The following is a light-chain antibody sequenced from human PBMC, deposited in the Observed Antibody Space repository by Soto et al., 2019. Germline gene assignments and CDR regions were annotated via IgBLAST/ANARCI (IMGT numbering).Light chain of an antibody. V-gene: IGLV1-47*01. J-gene: IGLJ2*01. CDR3: AAWDDRLSVV. Sequence: QSVLTQPPSASGTPGQRVTISCSVSSSNIGSNYVYWYQQLPGTAPTLLIYRNNQRPSGVPDRFSGSKSGTSASLAISGLRSEDEADYYCAAWDDRLSVVFGGGTKLTVL. CDR1: SSNIGSNY. CDR2: RNN.